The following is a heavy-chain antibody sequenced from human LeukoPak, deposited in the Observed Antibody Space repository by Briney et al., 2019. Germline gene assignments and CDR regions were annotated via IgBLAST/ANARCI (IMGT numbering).Heavy chain of an antibody. CDR3: ARAWHGGSYIGGAYYFDY. V-gene: IGHV4-34*01. D-gene: IGHD1-26*01. CDR2: INDSGST. Sequence: PSETLSLTCAVYGGSFSGYYWSWIRQPPGKGLEWIGKINDSGSTNYNPSLKSRVTISVDTSKNQFSLKLSSVTAADTAVYYCARAWHGGSYIGGAYYFDYWGQGTLVTVSS. CDR1: GGSFSGYY. J-gene: IGHJ4*02.